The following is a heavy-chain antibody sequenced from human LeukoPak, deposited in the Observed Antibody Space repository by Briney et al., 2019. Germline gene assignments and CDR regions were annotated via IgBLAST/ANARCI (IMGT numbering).Heavy chain of an antibody. V-gene: IGHV4-39*07. Sequence: SETLSLTCTVSGGSISSSSYYWGWIRQPPGKGLEWIGSIYYSGSTYYNPSLKSRVTISVDTSKNQFSLKLSSVTAADTAVYYCARGGREYSSSYYFDYWGQGTLVTVSS. D-gene: IGHD6-6*01. CDR3: ARGGREYSSSYYFDY. J-gene: IGHJ4*02. CDR1: GGSISSSSYY. CDR2: IYYSGST.